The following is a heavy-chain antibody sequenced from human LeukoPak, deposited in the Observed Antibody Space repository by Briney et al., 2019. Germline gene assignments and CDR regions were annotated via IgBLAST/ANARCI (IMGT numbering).Heavy chain of an antibody. CDR3: ASAYCGGDCCTGWGDDI. V-gene: IGHV3-21*01. CDR1: GFTFSSYS. Sequence: GGSLRLSCAASGFTFSSYSMNWVRQAPGKGLEWVSSISSSSSYTYYADSVKGRFTISRDNAKNSLYLQMNSLRAEDTAVYYCASAYCGGDCCTGWGDDIWGQGTMVTVSS. CDR2: ISSSSSYT. J-gene: IGHJ3*02. D-gene: IGHD2-21*02.